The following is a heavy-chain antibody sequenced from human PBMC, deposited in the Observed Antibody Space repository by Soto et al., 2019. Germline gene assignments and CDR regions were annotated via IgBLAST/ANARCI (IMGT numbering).Heavy chain of an antibody. CDR3: AREGYGGEKLVRYNWFDT. Sequence: SETLSLTCAVSGYSISSGYYWGWIRQPPGKGLEWIGSIYHSGSTYYNPSLKSRVTISVDTSKNQFSLKLSSVTAADTAVYYCAREGYGGEKLVRYNWFDTWGQGTLVTVSS. J-gene: IGHJ5*02. V-gene: IGHV4-38-2*02. CDR1: GYSISSGYY. D-gene: IGHD6-6*01. CDR2: IYHSGST.